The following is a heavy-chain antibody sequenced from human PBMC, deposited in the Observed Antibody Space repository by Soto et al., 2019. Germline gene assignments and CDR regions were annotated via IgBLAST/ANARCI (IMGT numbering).Heavy chain of an antibody. V-gene: IGHV3-30-3*01. CDR2: ISYDGSNK. J-gene: IGHJ4*02. D-gene: IGHD3-10*01. CDR3: ARGESDFGLDY. Sequence: QVQLVESGGGVVQPGRSLRLSCAASGFTFSSYAMHWVRQAPGKGLEWVAVISYDGSNKYYADSVKGRFTISRDNSKKTVYLQMNSLRAEDRAVYYVARGESDFGLDYWGQGTLVNVSS. CDR1: GFTFSSYA.